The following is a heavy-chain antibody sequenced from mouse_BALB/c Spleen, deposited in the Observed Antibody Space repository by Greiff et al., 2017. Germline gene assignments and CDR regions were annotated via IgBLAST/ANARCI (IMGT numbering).Heavy chain of an antibody. CDR1: GYTFTSYW. CDR2: IYPGDGVT. V-gene: IGHV1-87*01. D-gene: IGHD2-4*01. Sequence: QVQLQQSGAELARPGASVKLSCKASGYTFTSYWRQWVKQRPGQGMEWFGAIYPGDGVTRYTKKFKGKSTLTADKSSSTAYMQLSSLASEDSAVYYCARSYDYDGAMDYWGQGTSDTVSS. CDR3: ARSYDYDGAMDY. J-gene: IGHJ4*01.